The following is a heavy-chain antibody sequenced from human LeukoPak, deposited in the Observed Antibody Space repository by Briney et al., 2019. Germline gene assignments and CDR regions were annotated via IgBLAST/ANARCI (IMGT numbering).Heavy chain of an antibody. CDR2: IYTSGST. Sequence: SETLSLTCTVSGGSISSGSYYWSWIRQPGGKGLEWIGRIYTSGSTNYNPSLKSRFTISVDTSKNQFSLKLSSVTAADTAVYYCARDTRRVVIHMDVWGKGTTVTVSS. J-gene: IGHJ6*03. D-gene: IGHD3-22*01. V-gene: IGHV4-61*02. CDR3: ARDTRRVVIHMDV. CDR1: GGSISSGSYY.